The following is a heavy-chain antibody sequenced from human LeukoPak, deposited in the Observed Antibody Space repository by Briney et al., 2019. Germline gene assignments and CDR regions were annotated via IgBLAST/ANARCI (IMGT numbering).Heavy chain of an antibody. D-gene: IGHD2-2*01. CDR2: INPSGGST. CDR3: ARDRGYCSSTSCQILYYFDY. V-gene: IGHV1-46*01. J-gene: IGHJ4*02. CDR1: GYTFTSYY. Sequence: ASVKVSCKASGYTFTSYYMHWVRQAPGQGLEWMGIINPSGGSTSYAQKFQGRVTMTRDTSTSTVYMGLSSLRSEDTAVYYCARDRGYCSSTSCQILYYFDYWGQGTLVTVSS.